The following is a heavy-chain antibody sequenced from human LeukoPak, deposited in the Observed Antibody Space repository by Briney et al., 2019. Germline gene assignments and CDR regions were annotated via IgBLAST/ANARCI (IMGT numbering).Heavy chain of an antibody. J-gene: IGHJ4*02. CDR3: ASRSTADISFDY. CDR1: GGSISSYY. CDR2: IYYSGST. Sequence: SETLSLTCTVSGGSISSYYWSWIRQPPGKGLEWIGYIYYSGSTNYNPSLKSRVTIFIDTSNNQFSLRLNSVTAADTAVYYCASRSTADISFDYWGLGTLVTVSS. V-gene: IGHV4-59*12.